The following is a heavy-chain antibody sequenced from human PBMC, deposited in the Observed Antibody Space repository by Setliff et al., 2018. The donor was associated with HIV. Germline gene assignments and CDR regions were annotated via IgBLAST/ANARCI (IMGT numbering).Heavy chain of an antibody. J-gene: IGHJ4*02. CDR2: INVGNGDT. CDR3: ARGALLAVFDFDH. V-gene: IGHV1-3*01. Sequence: ASVKVSCKASGYTFTTYSLHWVRQAPGHSLKWMGWINVGNGDTKYSPELQGRISITRDTSANTAYMELSSLRSDDTAVYFCARGALLAVFDFDHWGQGTQVTVS. D-gene: IGHD3-10*01. CDR1: GYTFTTYS.